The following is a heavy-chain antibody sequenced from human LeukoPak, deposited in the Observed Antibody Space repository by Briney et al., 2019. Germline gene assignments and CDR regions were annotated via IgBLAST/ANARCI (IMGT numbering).Heavy chain of an antibody. CDR2: ISAYNGNT. CDR3: ARDSPDGSGTYDNDSPDY. D-gene: IGHD3-10*01. CDR1: GYPFTSND. V-gene: IGHV1-18*01. J-gene: IGHJ4*02. Sequence: GASVKVSCKTSGYPFTSNDNIWVRQAPGQGLEWMGWISAYNGNTDYRQKLQGRVTMTTDTSTSTAYLDLRSLRSDDTAIYYCARDSPDGSGTYDNDSPDYWGQGTLVTVSS.